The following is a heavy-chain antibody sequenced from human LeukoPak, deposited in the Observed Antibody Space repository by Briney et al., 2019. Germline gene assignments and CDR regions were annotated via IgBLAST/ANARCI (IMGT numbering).Heavy chain of an antibody. V-gene: IGHV4-59*01. CDR2: IYYSGST. D-gene: IGHD1-7*01. J-gene: IGHJ6*02. CDR3: ARAEGPDEINWSYAYYYGMDV. CDR1: GGSISSYY. Sequence: SSETLSLTCTVSGGSISSYYWSWIRQPPGKGLEWIGYIYYSGSTNYNPSLKSRVTISVDTSKNQFSLKLSSVTAADTAVYYCARAEGPDEINWSYAYYYGMDVWGQGTTVTVSS.